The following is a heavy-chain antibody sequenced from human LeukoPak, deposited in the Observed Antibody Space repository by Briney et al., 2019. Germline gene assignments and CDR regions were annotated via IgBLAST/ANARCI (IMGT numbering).Heavy chain of an antibody. CDR3: ATLDYDFWSGQDAFDI. J-gene: IGHJ3*02. CDR1: GFTFSSYS. V-gene: IGHV3-21*01. CDR2: ISSSSSYI. D-gene: IGHD3-3*01. Sequence: GGSLRLSCAASGFTFSSYSMNCVRQAPGKGLEWVSSISSSSSYIYYADSVKGRFTISRDNAKNSLYLQMNSLRAEDTAVYYCATLDYDFWSGQDAFDIWGQGTMVTVSS.